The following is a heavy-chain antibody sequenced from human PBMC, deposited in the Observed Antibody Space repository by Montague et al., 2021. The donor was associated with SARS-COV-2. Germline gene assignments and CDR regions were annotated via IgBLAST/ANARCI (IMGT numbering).Heavy chain of an antibody. CDR1: GFTFSSYA. V-gene: IGHV3-30-3*01. Sequence: SLRLSCAASGFTFSSYAMHWVRQAPGKGLGWVAVISYDGSNKYYADSVKGRFTISRDNSKNTLYLQMNSLRAEDTAVYYCARDLSYYGMDVWGQGTTVTISS. CDR3: ARDLSYYGMDV. D-gene: IGHD2/OR15-2a*01. CDR2: ISYDGSNK. J-gene: IGHJ6*02.